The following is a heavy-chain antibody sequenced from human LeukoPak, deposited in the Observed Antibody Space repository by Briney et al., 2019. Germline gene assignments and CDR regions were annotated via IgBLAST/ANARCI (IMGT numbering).Heavy chain of an antibody. J-gene: IGHJ3*02. D-gene: IGHD2-2*01. CDR1: GGSFSGYY. CDR2: INHSGST. Sequence: SSETLSLTCAVYGGSFSGYYWSWISQPPGKGLEWIGEINHSGSTNYNPSLKRRVTISVDTSKNQFSLKLSSVTAADTAVYYCARDRWGYCSSTSCHHDAFDIWGQGTMVTVSS. V-gene: IGHV4-34*01. CDR3: ARDRWGYCSSTSCHHDAFDI.